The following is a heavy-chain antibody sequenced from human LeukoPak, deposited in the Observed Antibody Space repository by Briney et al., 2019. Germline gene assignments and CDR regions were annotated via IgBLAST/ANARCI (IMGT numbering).Heavy chain of an antibody. J-gene: IGHJ4*02. CDR1: GFNFSDYY. D-gene: IGHD3-9*01. V-gene: IGHV3-11*01. CDR3: ARERRYYDILTGYYGSYFDY. Sequence: GGSLRLSCAASGFNFSDYYMSWIRQAPGKGLEWVSYISSNGSTIYNADSVKGRFTISRDNAKNSLYLQMNSLRAEDTAVYYCARERRYYDILTGYYGSYFDYWGQGTLVTVSS. CDR2: ISSNGSTI.